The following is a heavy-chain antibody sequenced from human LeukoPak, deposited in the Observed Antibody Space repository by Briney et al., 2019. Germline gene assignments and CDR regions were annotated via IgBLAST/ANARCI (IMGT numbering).Heavy chain of an antibody. CDR1: GYTFTGYY. CDR3: ATSFEYSSSQLDY. CDR2: MNPNSGNT. D-gene: IGHD6-6*01. V-gene: IGHV1-8*03. Sequence: SEKVSCKASGYTFTGYYMHWVRQATGQGLEWMGWMNPNSGNTGYAQKFQGRVTITRNTSISTAYMELSSLRSEDTAVYYCATSFEYSSSQLDYWGQGTLVTVSS. J-gene: IGHJ4*02.